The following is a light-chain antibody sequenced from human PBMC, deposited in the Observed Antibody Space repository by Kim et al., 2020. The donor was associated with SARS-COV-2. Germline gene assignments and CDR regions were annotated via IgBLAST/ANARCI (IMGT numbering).Light chain of an antibody. J-gene: IGKJ1*01. CDR2: GIS. Sequence: EIVLTQSPGTLSLSPGERATLSCRASQSISSIHVAWYQQKRGRAPRLIIYGISNRATDIPDRFSGSGAGTDFTLTISRLEPEDFAVYYCQQYADPPPTFGQGTKVDIK. CDR3: QQYADPPPT. V-gene: IGKV3-20*01. CDR1: QSISSIH.